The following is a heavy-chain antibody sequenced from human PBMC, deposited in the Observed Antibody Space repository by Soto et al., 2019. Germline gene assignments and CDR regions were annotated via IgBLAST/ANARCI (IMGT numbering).Heavy chain of an antibody. CDR2: VYNSGST. J-gene: IGHJ3*02. D-gene: IGHD1-26*01. CDR1: GGSIRGYY. CDR3: ARESGGSYGAYDI. Sequence: QVQLQESGPGLVKPSETLSLTCNVFGGSIRGYYWSWVRRPPGKGLEWIGYVYNSGSTTYSPSFKSRVTISADTSRNQFSLKLTSVTAADTAVYYCARESGGSYGAYDIGGQGTMVTVSS. V-gene: IGHV4-59*01.